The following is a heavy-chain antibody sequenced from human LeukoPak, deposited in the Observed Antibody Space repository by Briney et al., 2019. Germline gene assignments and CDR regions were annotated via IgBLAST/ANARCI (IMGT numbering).Heavy chain of an antibody. CDR1: GGTFSSYA. V-gene: IGHV1-69*13. CDR3: ARGPRRCSSTSCYLFDP. D-gene: IGHD2-2*01. CDR2: IIPIFGTA. J-gene: IGHJ5*02. Sequence: SVKVSCKASGGTFSSYAISWVRQAPGQGLEWMGGIIPIFGTANYAQKFQGRVTITADESTSTAYMELSSLRSEDTAVYYCARGPRRCSSTSCYLFDPWGQGTLVTVSS.